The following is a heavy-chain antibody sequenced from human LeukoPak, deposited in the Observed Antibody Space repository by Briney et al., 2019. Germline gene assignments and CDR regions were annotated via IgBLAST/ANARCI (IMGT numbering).Heavy chain of an antibody. CDR3: AKDMGGSYFYYYGMDV. CDR1: GFTFDDYA. D-gene: IGHD1-26*01. J-gene: IGHJ6*02. CDR2: ISWNSGSI. V-gene: IGHV3-9*01. Sequence: GRSLRLSCAASGFTFDDYAMHWVRQAPGKGLEWVSGISWNSGSIGYADSVKGRFTISRDNAKNFLYLQMNSLRAEDTALYYCAKDMGGSYFYYYGMDVWGQGTTVTVSS.